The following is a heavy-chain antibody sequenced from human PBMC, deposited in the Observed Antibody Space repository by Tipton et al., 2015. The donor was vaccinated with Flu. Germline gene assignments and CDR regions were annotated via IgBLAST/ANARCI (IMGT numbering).Heavy chain of an antibody. V-gene: IGHV5-51*03. CDR3: ARLSAAAAVMPDDY. CDR1: GYTFSIYW. Sequence: VQLVQSGAEVKKPGESLKISCKGSGYTFSIYWITWVRQVPGKGLEWMGTIYPVDSETRYSPSFQGQVTMSADRTTSTAYLQWSSLKATDSAMYYCARLSAAAAVMPDDYWGQGTQATVSS. J-gene: IGHJ4*02. CDR2: IYPVDSET. D-gene: IGHD6-13*01.